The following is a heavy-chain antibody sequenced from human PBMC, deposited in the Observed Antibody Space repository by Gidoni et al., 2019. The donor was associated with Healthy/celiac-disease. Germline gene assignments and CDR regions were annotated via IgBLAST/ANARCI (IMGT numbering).Heavy chain of an antibody. V-gene: IGHV4-39*01. CDR3: ARQAGKNQPFDY. CDR2: IYYSGST. J-gene: IGHJ4*02. Sequence: QLQLQESGPGLVKPSETLSLTCTVSGGSISSSSYYWGWIRQPPGKGLEWIGSIYYSGSTYYNPSLKSRVTISVDTSKNQFSLKLSSVTAADTAVYYCARQAGKNQPFDYWGQGTLVTVSS. CDR1: GGSISSSSYY.